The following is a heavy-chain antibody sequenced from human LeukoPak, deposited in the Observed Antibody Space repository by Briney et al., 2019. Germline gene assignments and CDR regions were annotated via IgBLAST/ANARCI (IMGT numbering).Heavy chain of an antibody. Sequence: GGSLRLSCAASGFTFSIYAMSWVRQAPGKGLEWVSAISGSGGSTYYADSVKGRFTISRDNAKNSLYLQVNSLRAEDTAVYYCARAPLRYFDWLPTRAFDYWGQGTLVTVSS. CDR1: GFTFSIYA. J-gene: IGHJ4*02. V-gene: IGHV3-23*01. CDR2: ISGSGGST. CDR3: ARAPLRYFDWLPTRAFDY. D-gene: IGHD3-9*01.